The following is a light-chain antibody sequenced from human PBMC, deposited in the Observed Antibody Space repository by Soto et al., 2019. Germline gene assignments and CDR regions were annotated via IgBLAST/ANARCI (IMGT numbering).Light chain of an antibody. V-gene: IGLV2-23*02. Sequence: QSVLTQPASVSGSPGQSITISCTGTSNDVGGYNLVSWFQQHPGKAPKLMISEVNKRPSGVSNRFSGSKSANTASLTISGLQAEEGGDNNCCPHVGGSSPLWVFAGGTRLTVL. CDR3: CPHVGGSSPLWV. J-gene: IGLJ3*02. CDR2: EVN. CDR1: SNDVGGYNL.